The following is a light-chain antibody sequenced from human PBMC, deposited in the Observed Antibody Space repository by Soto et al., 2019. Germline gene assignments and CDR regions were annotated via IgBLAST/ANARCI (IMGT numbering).Light chain of an antibody. J-gene: IGKJ2*01. Sequence: EIVLTQSPGTLSLSPGERATLSCRASQSVSSSYLAWYQQKTGQAPSLLIYGASSRATGIPDRFSGSGSGTDFTLTISRLEPEDFAVYYCQQYGSSPRTFGQGTKLEIK. CDR2: GAS. CDR1: QSVSSSY. V-gene: IGKV3-20*01. CDR3: QQYGSSPRT.